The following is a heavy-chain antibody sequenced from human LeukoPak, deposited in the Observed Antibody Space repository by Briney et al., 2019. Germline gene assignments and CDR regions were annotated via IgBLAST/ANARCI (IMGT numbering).Heavy chain of an antibody. CDR2: ISSNGGST. Sequence: GGSLRLSCVASGFTFSSYAMHWVRQAPGKGLEYVSAISSNGGSTYYANSVKGRFTISRDNSKNTLYLQMNSLRAEDTAVYYCAKVDSSSWYKDAFDIWGQGTMVTVSS. D-gene: IGHD6-13*01. J-gene: IGHJ3*02. CDR3: AKVDSSSWYKDAFDI. CDR1: GFTFSSYA. V-gene: IGHV3-64*01.